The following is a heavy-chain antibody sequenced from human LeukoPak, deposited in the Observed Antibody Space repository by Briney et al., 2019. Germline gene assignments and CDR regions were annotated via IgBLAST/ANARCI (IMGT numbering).Heavy chain of an antibody. J-gene: IGHJ5*02. CDR2: FDPEDGET. Sequence: ASVKVSCKVSGYTLTELSMHWVRQAPGKGLGWMGGFDPEDGETIYAQKFQGRVTMTEDTSTDTAYMDLSSLRSEDTAVYYCVKPAHARGGPWFDPWGQGTLVTVSS. D-gene: IGHD1-14*01. V-gene: IGHV1-24*01. CDR3: VKPAHARGGPWFDP. CDR1: GYTLTELS.